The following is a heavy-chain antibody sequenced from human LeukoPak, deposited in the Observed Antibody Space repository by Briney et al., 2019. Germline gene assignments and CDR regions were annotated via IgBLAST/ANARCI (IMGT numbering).Heavy chain of an antibody. CDR3: ARARRITIFGYFDY. CDR2: IIPIFGTA. V-gene: IGHV1-69*13. CDR1: GGTFSSYA. D-gene: IGHD3-3*01. Sequence: SVNVSCKASGGTFSSYAISWVRQAPGQGLEWMGGIIPIFGTANYAQKFQGRVTITADEPTSTAYMELSSLRSEDTAVYYCARARRITIFGYFDYWGPGTLVTVSS. J-gene: IGHJ4*02.